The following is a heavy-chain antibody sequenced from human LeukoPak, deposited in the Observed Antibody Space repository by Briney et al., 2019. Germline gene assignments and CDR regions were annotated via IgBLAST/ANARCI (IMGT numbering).Heavy chain of an antibody. CDR1: GGSFSGYY. V-gene: IGHV4-34*01. D-gene: IGHD2-2*01. CDR2: INHSGST. CDR3: ARGSPNLRYCSSTSGRTPGYFQH. J-gene: IGHJ1*01. Sequence: SETLSLTCAVYGGSFSGYYWSWIRQPPGKGLEWNGEINHSGSTNYHPSLKSGVTISVDTSKNQFSLKLSSVSAADTAVYYCARGSPNLRYCSSTSGRTPGYFQHWGQGTLVTVPS.